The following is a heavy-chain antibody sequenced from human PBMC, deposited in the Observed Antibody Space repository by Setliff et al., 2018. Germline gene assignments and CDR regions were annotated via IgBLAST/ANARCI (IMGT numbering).Heavy chain of an antibody. CDR3: AKLVWLTTWYYMDV. CDR1: GFKFSDYF. Sequence: GSLRLSCEASGFKFSDYFMSWIRQAPGKGLEWLSHISDSSRTHTAYADSVRGRFTISRDNAKNSLYLQMNSLRAEDTAVYYCAKLVWLTTWYYMDVWGKGTTVTVSS. CDR2: ISDSSRTHT. V-gene: IGHV3-11*03. D-gene: IGHD5-18*01. J-gene: IGHJ6*03.